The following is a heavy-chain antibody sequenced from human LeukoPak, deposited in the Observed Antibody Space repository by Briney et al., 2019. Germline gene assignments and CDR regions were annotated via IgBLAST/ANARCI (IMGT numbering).Heavy chain of an antibody. CDR2: IYSGGTT. Sequence: PGGSLRLSCAASGFTVSSNYMSWVRQAPGKGLEWVSVIYSGGTTYYADSVKGRFTISRDNSKNTLYLQMNSLRAEDTAVYYCARTHHGSGADYWGQGTLVTVSS. CDR1: GFTVSSNY. CDR3: ARTHHGSGADY. J-gene: IGHJ4*02. D-gene: IGHD3-10*01. V-gene: IGHV3-53*01.